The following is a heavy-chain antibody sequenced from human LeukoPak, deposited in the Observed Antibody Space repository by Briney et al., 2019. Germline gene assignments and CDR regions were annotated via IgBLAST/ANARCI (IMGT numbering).Heavy chain of an antibody. CDR3: ARGDLGRGWTFAC. V-gene: IGHV3-7*01. J-gene: IGHJ4*02. D-gene: IGHD6-19*01. CDR2: INQDGSEK. CDR1: GFTFSSHR. Sequence: GGSLRLSCAASGFTFSSHRMTWVRQAPGKGLEWVANINQDGSEKYYVDSVKGRFTISRDNTKNSLYLQMDSLRAEDTTVYYCARGDLGRGWTFACWGQGTLVTVSS.